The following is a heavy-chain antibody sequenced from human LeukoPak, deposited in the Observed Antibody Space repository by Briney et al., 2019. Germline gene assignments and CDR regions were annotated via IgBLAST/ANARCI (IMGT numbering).Heavy chain of an antibody. CDR1: GGSFSGYY. CDR3: ARDLRDNL. J-gene: IGHJ5*02. V-gene: IGHV4-34*01. Sequence: SETLSLTCAVYGGSFSGYYWSWIRQPPGKGLEWIGEINHSGSTNYNPSLKRRVTISVDTSKNQFSLKLSSVTAADTAVYYCARDLRDNLWGQGTLVTVSS. CDR2: INHSGST.